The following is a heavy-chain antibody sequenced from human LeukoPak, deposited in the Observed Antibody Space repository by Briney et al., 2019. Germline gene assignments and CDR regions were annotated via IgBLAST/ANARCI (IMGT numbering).Heavy chain of an antibody. J-gene: IGHJ5*02. CDR3: AKDKGYSSGWYLLDP. Sequence: GGSLRLSCAASGFTFSTYAMNWVRQAPGKGLEWVAGISGSGENTYHADSVKGRFSISRDNSKNTLYLQMNNLRAEDTAVYYCAKDKGYSSGWYLLDPWGQGTLVTVSS. V-gene: IGHV3-23*01. CDR2: ISGSGENT. D-gene: IGHD6-19*01. CDR1: GFTFSTYA.